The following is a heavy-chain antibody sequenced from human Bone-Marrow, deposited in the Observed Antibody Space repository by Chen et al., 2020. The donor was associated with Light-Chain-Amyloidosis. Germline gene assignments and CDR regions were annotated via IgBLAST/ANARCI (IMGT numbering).Heavy chain of an antibody. D-gene: IGHD3-9*01. CDR3: AKDISYDDILPGYPADAFDI. CDR1: GFAFSSYA. Sequence: AASGFAFSSYAMSWVRQAPGKGLEWVSTISGSGGSRYYGDSVKGRLTISRDNSKNALFLQMNSLRAEDTAVYYCAKDISYDDILPGYPADAFDIWGQGTMVTVSS. J-gene: IGHJ3*02. V-gene: IGHV3-23*01. CDR2: ISGSGGSR.